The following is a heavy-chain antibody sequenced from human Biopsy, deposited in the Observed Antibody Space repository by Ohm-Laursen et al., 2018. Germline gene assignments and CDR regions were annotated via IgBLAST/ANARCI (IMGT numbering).Heavy chain of an antibody. CDR1: GESFNGYY. V-gene: IGHV4-34*01. J-gene: IGHJ5*02. Sequence: GTLSLTCAVYGESFNGYYWSWIRQTPGKGLEWIGEINHSGRTNYNPSLKSRVTISVDTSKNQFSLNLSSVTGADTAVYYCARHPTGFWFDPWGQGTLVTVSS. CDR3: ARHPTGFWFDP. CDR2: INHSGRT.